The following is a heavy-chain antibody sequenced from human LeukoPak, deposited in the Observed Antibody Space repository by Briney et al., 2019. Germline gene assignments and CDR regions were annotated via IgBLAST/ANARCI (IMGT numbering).Heavy chain of an antibody. CDR2: IKLDGSEK. D-gene: IGHD3-3*01. CDR3: ARDQYDTWSRRGNFDS. V-gene: IGHV3-7*03. CDR1: GFTFSSYT. Sequence: GGSLRLSCAASGFTFSSYTMNWVRQAPGKGLEWVANIKLDGSEKNYVDSVKGRFTISRDNTKNSLYLQMNSLRAEDTAVFYCARDQYDTWSRRGNFDSWGQGTLVIVSS. J-gene: IGHJ4*02.